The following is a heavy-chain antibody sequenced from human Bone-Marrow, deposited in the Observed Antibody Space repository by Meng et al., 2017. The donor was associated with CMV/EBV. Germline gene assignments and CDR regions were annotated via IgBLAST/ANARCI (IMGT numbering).Heavy chain of an antibody. CDR1: GFTFSSYS. D-gene: IGHD6-19*01. CDR3: ARDKYSSGWEVFRFDY. J-gene: IGHJ4*01. V-gene: IGHV3-21*01. CDR2: ISSSSSYI. Sequence: GESLKISCAASGFTFSSYSMNWVRQAPGKGLEWVSSISSSSSYIYYADSVKGRFTISRDNAKNSLYLQMNSLRAEDTAVYYCARDKYSSGWEVFRFDYWGHGTLVTVSS.